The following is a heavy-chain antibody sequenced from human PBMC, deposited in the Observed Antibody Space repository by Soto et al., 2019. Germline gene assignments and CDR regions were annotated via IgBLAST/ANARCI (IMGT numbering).Heavy chain of an antibody. V-gene: IGHV3-74*01. D-gene: IGHD4-17*01. J-gene: IGHJ4*02. CDR2: INNDGSVT. CDR1: GFTFSSYW. CDR3: AKDHGADF. Sequence: GGSLRLSCAASGFTFSSYWMHWVRQAPGKGLVWASRINNDGSVTTYADSVKGRFTISRDNAKNTLYLQMNSLRVEDTAVYYCAKDHGADFWGQGTLVTVSS.